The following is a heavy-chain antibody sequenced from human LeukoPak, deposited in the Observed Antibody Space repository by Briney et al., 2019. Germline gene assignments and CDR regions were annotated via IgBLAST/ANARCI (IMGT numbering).Heavy chain of an antibody. CDR3: ARDQAGVAGNYYYHYGMDV. J-gene: IGHJ6*02. D-gene: IGHD6-19*01. CDR2: INPNSGGT. V-gene: IGHV1-2*06. CDR1: GYTFTGYY. Sequence: ASVKVSCKASGYTFTGYYMHWVRQAPGQGLEWMGRINPNSGGTNYAQKFQGRVTMTRDTSISTAYMELSRLRSDDTAVYYCARDQAGVAGNYYYHYGMDVWGQGTTVTVSS.